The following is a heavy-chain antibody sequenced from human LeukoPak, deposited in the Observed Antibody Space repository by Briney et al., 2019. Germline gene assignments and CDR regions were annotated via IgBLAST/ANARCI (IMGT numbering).Heavy chain of an antibody. CDR1: GGSISSYY. CDR3: ARGPARGSSSSLDY. J-gene: IGHJ4*02. D-gene: IGHD6-6*01. V-gene: IGHV4-34*01. Sequence: SETPSLTCTVSGGSISSYYWSWIRQPPGKGLEWIGEINHSGSTNYNPSLKSRVTISVDTSKNQFSLKLSSVTAADTAVYYCARGPARGSSSSLDYWGQGTLVTVSS. CDR2: INHSGST.